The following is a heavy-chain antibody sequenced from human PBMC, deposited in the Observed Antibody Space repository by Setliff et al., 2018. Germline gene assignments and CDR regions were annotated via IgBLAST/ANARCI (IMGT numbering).Heavy chain of an antibody. V-gene: IGHV1-18*01. CDR1: GYTVTTYG. D-gene: IGHD3-10*01. CDR2: ISVYSGDA. J-gene: IGHJ4*02. CDR3: ARDYHLPRGNYYGSGSYQGL. Sequence: ASVKVSCKTSGYTVTTYGISWLRQSPGQGLEWMGWISVYSGDASYAQKFQGRVTMTRDTSISTAYMELSRLRSDDTAVYYCARDYHLPRGNYYGSGSYQGLWGQGSLFTVSS.